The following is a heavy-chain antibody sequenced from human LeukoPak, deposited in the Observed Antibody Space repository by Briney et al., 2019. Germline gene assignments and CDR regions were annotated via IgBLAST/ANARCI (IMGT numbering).Heavy chain of an antibody. J-gene: IGHJ5*02. CDR2: IYYSGST. CDR3: ARSVGTYYYDSISFDP. CDR1: GGSISSSSYY. V-gene: IGHV4-39*01. Sequence: KTSETLSLTCTVSGGSISSSSYYWGWIRQPPGKGLEWIGSIYYSGSTYYNPSLKSRVTISVDTSKNQFSLKLSSVTAADTAVYYCARSVGTYYYDSISFDPWGQGTLVTVSS. D-gene: IGHD3-22*01.